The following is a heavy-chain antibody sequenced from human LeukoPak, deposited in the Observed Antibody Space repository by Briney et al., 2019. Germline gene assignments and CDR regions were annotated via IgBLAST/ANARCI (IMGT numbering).Heavy chain of an antibody. J-gene: IGHJ4*02. D-gene: IGHD2-15*01. V-gene: IGHV5-51*01. CDR2: IYSTDSDT. CDR1: GYSFTTYW. Sequence: GESLKISCQGSGYSFTTYWIGWVRQMPGKGLVCMRIIYSTDSDTRYSPSFRGQVTISVDKSISTAYLQLSSLTAADTAMYYCARPCRYCNGTTCYSKGFAYRGQGTLVTVSS. CDR3: ARPCRYCNGTTCYSKGFAY.